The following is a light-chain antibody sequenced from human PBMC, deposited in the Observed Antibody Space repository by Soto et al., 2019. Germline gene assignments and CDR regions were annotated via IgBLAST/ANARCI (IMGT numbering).Light chain of an antibody. Sequence: AIQLTQSPYSLSASVGDRVTITCRASQGIRNDLGWYQQKPGKAPKLLIYAASSLQSGVPSRFSGSGSGTDFTLTISSLQPEDFATYYCLQDYNYPLTFGGGTKVEIK. CDR2: AAS. CDR3: LQDYNYPLT. V-gene: IGKV1-6*01. J-gene: IGKJ4*01. CDR1: QGIRND.